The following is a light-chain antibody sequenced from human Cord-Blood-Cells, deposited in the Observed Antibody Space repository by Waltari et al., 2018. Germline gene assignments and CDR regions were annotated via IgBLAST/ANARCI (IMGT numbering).Light chain of an antibody. Sequence: DIVMTQSPDSLAVSLGERATINCKSRQSVLYSSNNKNYLAWYQQKPGQPPKLLIYWASTRESGVPDRFSGSGSGTDFTLTISSLQAEDVEVYYCQQYYSTPWTFGQGTKVEIK. CDR2: WAS. J-gene: IGKJ1*01. CDR1: QSVLYSSNNKNY. CDR3: QQYYSTPWT. V-gene: IGKV4-1*01.